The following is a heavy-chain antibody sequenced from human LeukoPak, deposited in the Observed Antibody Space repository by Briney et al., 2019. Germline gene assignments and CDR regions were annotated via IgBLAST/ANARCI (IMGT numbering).Heavy chain of an antibody. CDR3: ARDLAFPGSYGSAEFYFDF. CDR2: ISGQTGKT. D-gene: IGHD1-26*01. V-gene: IGHV1-18*01. J-gene: IGHJ4*02. Sequence: ASVKVSCKASGYTFSNYGISWVRQATGRGLEWMGWISGQTGKTKQAQKFQSRITLTTDSATNTAYMELRSLTSDDTAVYYCARDLAFPGSYGSAEFYFDFWGQGALVTVSS. CDR1: GYTFSNYG.